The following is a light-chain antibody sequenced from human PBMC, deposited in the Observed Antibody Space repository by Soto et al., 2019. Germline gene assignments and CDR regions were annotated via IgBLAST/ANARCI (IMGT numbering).Light chain of an antibody. CDR1: QSALYSPSNQNF. V-gene: IGKV4-1*01. CDR3: LHYHRVGIDP. Sequence: DIVMIQSPDYLALSLGERATINCTSSQSALYSPSNQNFLAWYQQKPGHPPKVLIYWASARASGVPDRFSGSGFWVYFSLTISSLQAEDGGVYYFLHYHRVGIDPFGGGTKVEIK. J-gene: IGKJ4*01. CDR2: WAS.